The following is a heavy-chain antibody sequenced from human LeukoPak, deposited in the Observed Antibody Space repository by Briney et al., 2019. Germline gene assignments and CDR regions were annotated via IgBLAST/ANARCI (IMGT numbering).Heavy chain of an antibody. D-gene: IGHD5-12*01. CDR3: ARDLVDIVPTTYWGH. V-gene: IGHV1-18*01. Sequence: ASVKVSCKASGYTFTSYGISWVRQAPGQGLEWMGWISAYNGNTNYARNLQGRVTMTTDTSTSTAYMELRSLISDDTAVYYCARDLVDIVPTTYWGHWGQGTLVTVSS. CDR2: ISAYNGNT. CDR1: GYTFTSYG. J-gene: IGHJ4*02.